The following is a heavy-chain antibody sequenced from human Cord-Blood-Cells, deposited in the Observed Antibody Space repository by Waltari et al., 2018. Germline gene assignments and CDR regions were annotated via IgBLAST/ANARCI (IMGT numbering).Heavy chain of an antibody. D-gene: IGHD3-9*01. V-gene: IGHV1-24*01. CDR3: ATGDLIDILTGYAFDI. J-gene: IGHJ3*02. CDR2: FDPEDVAT. Sequence: QVQLVQSGAEVKKPGASVKVSCKVSGYTLTELYMHWVRQAPGKGIEWMGGFDPEDVATIYAQKFQGRVTMTEDTSTDTAYMELSSLRSEDTAVYYCATGDLIDILTGYAFDIWGQGTMVTVSS. CDR1: GYTLTELY.